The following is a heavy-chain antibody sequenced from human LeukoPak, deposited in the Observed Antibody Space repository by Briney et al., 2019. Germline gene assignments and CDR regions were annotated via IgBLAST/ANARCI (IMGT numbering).Heavy chain of an antibody. CDR1: GYPFTGYY. D-gene: IGHD2-2*01. J-gene: IGHJ4*02. CDR3: ARLADCSSSSCRSFDY. CDR2: INPNSGFT. V-gene: IGHV1-2*02. Sequence: ASVNVSCKASGYPFTGYYLNWVGQAPGQGLEWMGWINPNSGFTNYAQKFQGRVTMTRDTSISTAYMELSRLRPDDTAAYYCARLADCSSSSCRSFDYWGQGTLVTVSS.